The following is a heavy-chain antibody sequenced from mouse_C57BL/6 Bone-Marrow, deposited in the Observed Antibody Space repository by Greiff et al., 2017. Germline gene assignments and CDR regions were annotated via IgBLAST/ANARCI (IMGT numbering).Heavy chain of an antibody. CDR3: ARDDYDGDAMDY. D-gene: IGHD2-4*01. V-gene: IGHV5-15*01. Sequence: EVKLQESGGGLVQPGGSLKLSCAASGFTFSDYGMAWVRQAPRQGLEWVAFISTLAYSIYYADTVTGRFTISRENAKNTLYLEMSSLRSEDTAMYYCARDDYDGDAMDYWGQGTSVTVSS. CDR2: ISTLAYSI. CDR1: GFTFSDYG. J-gene: IGHJ4*01.